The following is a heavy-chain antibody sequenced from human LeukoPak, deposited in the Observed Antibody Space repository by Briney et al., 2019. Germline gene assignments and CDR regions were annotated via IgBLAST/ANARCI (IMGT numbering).Heavy chain of an antibody. J-gene: IGHJ4*02. CDR1: GGSFSGYY. CDR3: ARDRSYVWGSYRYTVDYFDY. Sequence: PSETLSLTCAVYGGSFSGYYWSWIRQPPGKGLEWIGEINHSGSTNYHPSLKSRVTISVDTSKNQFSLKLSSVTAADTAVYYCARDRSYVWGSYRYTVDYFDYWGQGTLVTVSS. V-gene: IGHV4-34*01. D-gene: IGHD3-16*02. CDR2: INHSGST.